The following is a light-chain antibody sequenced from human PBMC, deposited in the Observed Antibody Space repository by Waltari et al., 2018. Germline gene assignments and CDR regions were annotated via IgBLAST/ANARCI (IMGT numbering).Light chain of an antibody. V-gene: IGKV3-15*01. CDR1: QSVSSN. J-gene: IGKJ5*01. CDR3: QQYNNWLIT. Sequence: EIVMTQSPATLSVSPGERATLSCRASQSVSSNLAWYQQKPGQAPRLLIFGASSRATGIPGRCGGSGSGTEFTLTISSLQSEDFAVYYCQQYNNWLITFGQGTRLEIK. CDR2: GAS.